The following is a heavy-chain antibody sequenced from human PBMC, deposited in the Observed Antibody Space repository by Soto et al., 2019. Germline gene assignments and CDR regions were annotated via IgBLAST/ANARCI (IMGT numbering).Heavy chain of an antibody. Sequence: GVSVKVSSKESGYTFTRYGLRLVCHAPGKRLEWMGWISAYNGNTNYAQKLQGRVTMTTDTSTSTAYMELRSLRSDDTAVYYCARAGGYCSSTSCSPFDYWGQGTLVTVSS. D-gene: IGHD2-2*01. J-gene: IGHJ4*02. CDR2: ISAYNGNT. CDR1: GYTFTRYG. V-gene: IGHV1-18*01. CDR3: ARAGGYCSSTSCSPFDY.